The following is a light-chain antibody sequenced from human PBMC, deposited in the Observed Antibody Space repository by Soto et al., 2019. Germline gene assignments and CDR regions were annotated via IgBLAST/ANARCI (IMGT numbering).Light chain of an antibody. Sequence: QSVLTQPASVSGSPGQSVTISCTGTSSDVAGYNYVSWYQQHPGKAPKLMIYEVINRPSGVSKRFSGSKSGNTASLTISWLQAEDEADYYCSSYTISNTWVFGGGTKVTVL. V-gene: IGLV2-14*01. CDR1: SSDVAGYNY. J-gene: IGLJ3*02. CDR3: SSYTISNTWV. CDR2: EVI.